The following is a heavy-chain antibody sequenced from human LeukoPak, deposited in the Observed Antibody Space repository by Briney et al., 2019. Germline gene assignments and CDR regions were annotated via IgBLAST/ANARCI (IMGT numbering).Heavy chain of an antibody. CDR3: ARTDSGRFSYFDY. D-gene: IGHD5-12*01. J-gene: IGHJ4*02. CDR2: MFYAGDT. CDR1: GGSISSSSYY. V-gene: IGHV4-39*01. Sequence: PSKTLSLTCTVSGGSISSSSYYWGWIRQPPGKGLEWIGTMFYAGDTFYNPSLESRVTISVDTSKNQFSLKLTPVTAADRAVYYCARTDSGRFSYFDYWGQGTLVTVSS.